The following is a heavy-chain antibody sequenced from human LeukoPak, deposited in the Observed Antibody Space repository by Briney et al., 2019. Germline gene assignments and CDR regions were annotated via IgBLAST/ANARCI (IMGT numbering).Heavy chain of an antibody. J-gene: IGHJ4*02. Sequence: PSETLSLTCAVYGGSFSGYYWSWIRQPPGKGPEWIGEINHSGSTNYNPSLKSRVTISVDTSKNQYSLKLSSVTAADTAVYYCARGSRGSGGSCYRNWGQGTLVTVSS. D-gene: IGHD2-15*01. CDR3: ARGSRGSGGSCYRN. CDR1: GGSFSGYY. CDR2: INHSGST. V-gene: IGHV4-34*01.